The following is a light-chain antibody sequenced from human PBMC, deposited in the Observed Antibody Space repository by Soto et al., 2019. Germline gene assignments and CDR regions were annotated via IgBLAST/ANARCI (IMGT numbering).Light chain of an antibody. V-gene: IGLV2-8*01. CDR2: DVT. Sequence: QSVLTQSPSASGSPGQSVTISCTGTSSDIGGYNSVSWYQQHPGKAPKVMIYDVTTRPSGVPDRFSGSKSGNTASRTVSARQAEDEADYYCSSYTDRKHLVFGTGTKLTVL. CDR3: SSYTDRKHLV. CDR1: SSDIGGYNS. J-gene: IGLJ1*01.